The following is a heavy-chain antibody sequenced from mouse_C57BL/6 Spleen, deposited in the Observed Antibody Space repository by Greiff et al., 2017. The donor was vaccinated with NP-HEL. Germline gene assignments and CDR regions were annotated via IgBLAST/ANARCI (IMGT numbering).Heavy chain of an antibody. CDR2: IWSGGST. V-gene: IGHV2-2*01. CDR1: GFSLTSYG. Sequence: VQLQQSGPGLVQPSQSLSITCTVSGFSLTSYGVHWVRQSPGKGLEWLGVIWSGGSTDYNAAFISRLSISKDNSKSQVFFKMNSLQADDTAIYYCAQGFAYWGQGTLVTVSA. J-gene: IGHJ3*01. CDR3: AQGFAY.